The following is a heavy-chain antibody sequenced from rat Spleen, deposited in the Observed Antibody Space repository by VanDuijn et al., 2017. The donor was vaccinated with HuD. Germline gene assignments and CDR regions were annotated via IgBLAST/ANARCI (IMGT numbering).Heavy chain of an antibody. CDR1: GFTFSDYG. Sequence: EVQLVESGGGLVQPGRSLKLSCAASGFTFSDYGMAWVRQAPKKGLEWVATIMYDVSRTYYRDSVKGRFTISRGNAKNTQYLQRDSLGSEDTATYYCARPSNYGGHYFDYWGQGVMVTVSS. J-gene: IGHJ2*01. CDR2: IMYDVSRT. V-gene: IGHV5-17*01. D-gene: IGHD1-11*01. CDR3: ARPSNYGGHYFDY.